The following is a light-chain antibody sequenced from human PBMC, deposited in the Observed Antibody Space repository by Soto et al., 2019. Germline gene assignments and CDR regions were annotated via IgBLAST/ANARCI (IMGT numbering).Light chain of an antibody. J-gene: IGLJ2*01. CDR2: DVS. CDR1: SSDVGGYNY. V-gene: IGLV2-14*01. Sequence: QSALTQPASVSGSPGQSITISCTGTSSDVGGYNYVSWYQQLPGKAPKLMIYDVSNRPSGVSNRFSGSKSGNTASLTISGLQAEDEADYYCSSYTSSSTLMVFGGGTKVTVL. CDR3: SSYTSSSTLMV.